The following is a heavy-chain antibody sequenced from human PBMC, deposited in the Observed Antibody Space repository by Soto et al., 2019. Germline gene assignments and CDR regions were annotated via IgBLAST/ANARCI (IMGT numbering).Heavy chain of an antibody. V-gene: IGHV1-3*01. Sequence: ASVKVSCKASGYTFTSYAIHWVRQAPGQRLEWMGWINAGNGNTKYSQKFQGRVTITRDTSASTAYVELSSLRSEDTAVYYCARVLAETYYYGMDVWGQGTPVTVSS. J-gene: IGHJ6*02. D-gene: IGHD6-19*01. CDR2: INAGNGNT. CDR1: GYTFTSYA. CDR3: ARVLAETYYYGMDV.